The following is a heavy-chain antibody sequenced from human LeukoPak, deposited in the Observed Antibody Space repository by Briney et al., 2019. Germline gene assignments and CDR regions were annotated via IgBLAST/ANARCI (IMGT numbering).Heavy chain of an antibody. Sequence: PGGSLRLSCAASGFTFDDYAMHWVRQAPGKGLEWVSGISWNSGSIGYADSVKGRFTISRDNAKNSLYLQMNSLRAEDTALCYCAKDISFFVSSSSSSFFDYWGQGTLVTVSS. D-gene: IGHD6-6*01. CDR2: ISWNSGSI. CDR3: AKDISFFVSSSSSSFFDY. CDR1: GFTFDDYA. V-gene: IGHV3-9*01. J-gene: IGHJ4*02.